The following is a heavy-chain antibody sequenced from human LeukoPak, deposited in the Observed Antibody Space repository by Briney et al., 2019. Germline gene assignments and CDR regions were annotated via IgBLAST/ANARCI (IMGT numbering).Heavy chain of an antibody. J-gene: IGHJ4*02. CDR2: IWSDGTNK. V-gene: IGHV3-33*01. CDR1: GFIFKHDA. CDR3: ARDAQRGFDYSNSLQY. D-gene: IGHD4-11*01. Sequence: GGSLRLSSAATGFIFKHDALHWVREAPGKGLERVAVIWSDGTNKYYAASVKGRFTISRDDSHKTVYLQMNTLRHQDTGVYYCARDAQRGFDYSNSLQYWGQGTPVTVS.